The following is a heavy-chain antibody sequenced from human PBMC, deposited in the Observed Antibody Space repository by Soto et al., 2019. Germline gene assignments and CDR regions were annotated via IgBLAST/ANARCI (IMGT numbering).Heavy chain of an antibody. CDR1: GSTFTDFT. V-gene: IGHV3-23*01. CDR2: ISGDGLST. J-gene: IGHJ3*02. Sequence: GGSLRLSCAGSGSTFTDFTMTWVRQAPGKGLEWVSAISGDGLSTYYAGSVKGRFTISRDNSKTTLYLQMNSLRAEDTAVYYCARRPDAFDIWGRGTMVTVSS. CDR3: ARRPDAFDI.